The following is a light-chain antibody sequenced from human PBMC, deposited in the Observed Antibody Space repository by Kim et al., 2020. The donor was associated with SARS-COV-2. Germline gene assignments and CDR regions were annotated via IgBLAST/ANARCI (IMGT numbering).Light chain of an antibody. J-gene: IGKJ1*01. Sequence: SASVGDRVPIACRASRSIGSWVAWYQQQPGRAPNLLIYEASSLKSGVPSRFSGSGSGTEFTLTISSLQPDDFATYYCQQYDTYWTFGQGTKVEIK. CDR3: QQYDTYWT. CDR2: EAS. CDR1: RSIGSW. V-gene: IGKV1-5*03.